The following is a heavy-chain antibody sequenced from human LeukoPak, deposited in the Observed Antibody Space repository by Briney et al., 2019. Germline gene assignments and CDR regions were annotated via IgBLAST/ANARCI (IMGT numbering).Heavy chain of an antibody. CDR1: GGSISSYY. Sequence: SETLSLTCTVSGGSISSYYWSWIRQPPGKGLEWIGYIYYSGSTNYNPSLKSRVTISVDTSKNQFSLKLSSVTAADTAVYYCARTKDQYGSRPIYGMDVWGQGTTVTVSS. D-gene: IGHD3-10*01. V-gene: IGHV4-59*01. CDR2: IYYSGST. CDR3: ARTKDQYGSRPIYGMDV. J-gene: IGHJ6*02.